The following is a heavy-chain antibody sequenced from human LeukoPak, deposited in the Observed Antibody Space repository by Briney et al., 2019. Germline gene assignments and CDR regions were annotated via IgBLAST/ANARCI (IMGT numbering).Heavy chain of an antibody. D-gene: IGHD3-10*01. CDR1: GFTFSSYD. CDR2: IGTAGDT. J-gene: IGHJ6*02. CDR3: ARGGSGSYYGYYYGMDV. Sequence: QPGGSLRLSCAASGFTFSSYDMHWVRQATGKGLEWVSAIGTAGDTYYPGSVKGRFTISRENAKNSLYLQMNSLRAGDTAVYYCARGGSGSYYGYYYGMDVWGQGTTVTVSS. V-gene: IGHV3-13*04.